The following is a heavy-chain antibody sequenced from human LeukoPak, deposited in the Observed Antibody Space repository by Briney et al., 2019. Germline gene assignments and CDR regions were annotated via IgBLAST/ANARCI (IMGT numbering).Heavy chain of an antibody. Sequence: SETLSLTCTVSGGSISSYYWSWIRQPAGKGLEWIGRIYTSGSTNYNPSLKSRVTMSVDTSKNQFSLKLSSVTAADTAVYYCARRMVRGVIQWYFDYWGQGTLVTVSS. V-gene: IGHV4-4*07. CDR1: GGSISSYY. D-gene: IGHD3-10*01. CDR2: IYTSGST. CDR3: ARRMVRGVIQWYFDY. J-gene: IGHJ4*02.